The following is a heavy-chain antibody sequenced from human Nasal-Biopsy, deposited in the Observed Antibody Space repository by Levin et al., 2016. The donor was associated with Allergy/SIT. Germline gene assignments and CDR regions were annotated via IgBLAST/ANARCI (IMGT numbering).Heavy chain of an antibody. Sequence: GGSLRLSCAGSGFTFRIYGMTWVRQAPGKGLEWVSTISDGGYPTYYADSVKGRFTISRDNSKNILYLQMNSLRAEGTAVYYCGKGLTGHSHGDSLDFWGQGTRVTVSS. J-gene: IGHJ3*01. D-gene: IGHD2-21*01. CDR3: GKGLTGHSHGDSLDF. CDR2: ISDGGYPT. CDR1: GFTFRIYG. V-gene: IGHV3-23*01.